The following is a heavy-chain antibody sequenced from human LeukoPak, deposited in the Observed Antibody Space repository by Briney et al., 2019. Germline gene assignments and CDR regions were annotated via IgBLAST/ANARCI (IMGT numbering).Heavy chain of an antibody. J-gene: IGHJ4*02. CDR1: GFTFSSYA. D-gene: IGHD6-19*01. CDR2: ISYDGRNK. V-gene: IGHV3-30*04. Sequence: GGSLRLSCAASGFTFSSYAMHWVRQAPGKGLEWVAVISYDGRNKYYADSVKGRFTISRDNSKNTLSLQMNSLRAEDTAVYYCARGLWAVAGRYFDYWGQGTLVTVSS. CDR3: ARGLWAVAGRYFDY.